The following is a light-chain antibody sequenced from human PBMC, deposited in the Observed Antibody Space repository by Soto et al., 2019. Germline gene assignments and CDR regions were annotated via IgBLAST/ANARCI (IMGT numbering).Light chain of an antibody. CDR2: DVS. V-gene: IGLV2-14*01. CDR1: SSDVGGYNY. J-gene: IGLJ2*01. CDR3: SSYTSSSTVV. Sequence: QSALTQPASVAGSPGQSITISCTGTSSDVGGYNYVSWYQQHPGKAPKLMIYDVSNRPSGVSNRFSGSKPGNTASLTISGLQAEDEADYYCSSYTSSSTVVFGGGTNLTVL.